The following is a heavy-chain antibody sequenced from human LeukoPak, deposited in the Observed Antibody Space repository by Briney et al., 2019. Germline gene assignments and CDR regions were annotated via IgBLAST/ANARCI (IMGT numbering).Heavy chain of an antibody. V-gene: IGHV4-4*02. CDR3: AREILGGFNPGAY. J-gene: IGHJ4*02. CDR2: IHRSGSP. D-gene: IGHD1-14*01. Sequence: PSETLSLTCTVSLDSTTSNFWSWVRQPPGRGLEWIGEIHRSGSPNYNPSLQSRVTISIDRSRNQIVLELSSVTAADTAFYYCAREILGGFNPGAYWGQGTLVTVSS. CDR1: LDSTTSNF.